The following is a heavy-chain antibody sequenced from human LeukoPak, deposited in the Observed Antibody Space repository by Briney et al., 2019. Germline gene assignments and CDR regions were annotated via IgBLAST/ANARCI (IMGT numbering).Heavy chain of an antibody. CDR2: IHPNTGHT. D-gene: IGHD2-21*01. J-gene: IGHJ5*02. CDR1: GYTFTGQY. CDR3: GRVDLEVPLKTAYDL. Sequence: ASVKVSCKVSGYTFTGQYMHWVRHAPGQGLEWRGWIHPNTGHTAYAQRFQDGVTITRDTYISRAYLALIRLRSDDTAVYYCGRVDLEVPLKTAYDLWGQGTLVTVSS. V-gene: IGHV1-2*02.